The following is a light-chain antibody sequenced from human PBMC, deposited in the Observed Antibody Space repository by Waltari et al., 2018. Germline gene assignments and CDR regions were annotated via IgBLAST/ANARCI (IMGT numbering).Light chain of an antibody. V-gene: IGKV3-15*01. CDR3: QQYNHWPPYT. Sequence: EIVMTQSPATLSVSPGDRATLPSRPSQSLSGNLAWYQQKPGQAPRLLIYDASTRATGIPARFSGSGSGTEFTLTSSNLQSEDVAVYYCQQYNHWPPYTFGQGTKLEIE. CDR1: QSLSGN. CDR2: DAS. J-gene: IGKJ2*01.